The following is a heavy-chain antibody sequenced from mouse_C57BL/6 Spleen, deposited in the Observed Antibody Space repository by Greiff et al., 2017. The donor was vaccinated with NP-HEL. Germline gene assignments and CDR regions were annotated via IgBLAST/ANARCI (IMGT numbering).Heavy chain of an antibody. D-gene: IGHD1-1*01. CDR3: ARSTNYYGSLDY. CDR1: GYSITSGYY. V-gene: IGHV3-6*01. CDR2: ISYDGSN. Sequence: DVKLQESGPGLVKPSQSLSLTCSVTGYSITSGYYWNWIRQFPGNKLEWMGYISYDGSNNYNPSLKNQISITRDTSKNQFFLKLNSVTTEDTATYSCARSTNYYGSLDYGGKGTTLTVSS. J-gene: IGHJ2*01.